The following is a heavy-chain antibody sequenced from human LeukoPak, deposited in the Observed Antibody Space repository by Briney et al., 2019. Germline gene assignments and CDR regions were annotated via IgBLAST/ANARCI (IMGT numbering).Heavy chain of an antibody. CDR3: TRLSRSYGFSTTNLQYYYYYYMDV. CDR1: GFTFSGSA. J-gene: IGHJ6*03. Sequence: GGSLRLSCAASGFTFSGSAMHWVRQASGKGLEWVGRIRSKANSYATAYAAPVKGRFTISRDDSKNTAYLQMNSLKTEDTAVYYCTRLSRSYGFSTTNLQYYYYYYMDVWGKGTTVTVSS. CDR2: IRSKANSYAT. D-gene: IGHD5-18*01. V-gene: IGHV3-73*01.